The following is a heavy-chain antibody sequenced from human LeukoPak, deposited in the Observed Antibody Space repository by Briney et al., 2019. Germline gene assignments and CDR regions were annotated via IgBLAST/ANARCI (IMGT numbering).Heavy chain of an antibody. Sequence: PSETLSLTCTVSGGSISIYYWSWIRQPPGKGLEWIGYIYYSGSTNYNPSLKSRVTISVDTSKNQFSLKLSSVTAADTAVYYCARVYGGIAAEGGFDYWGQGTLVTVSS. CDR2: IYYSGST. D-gene: IGHD6-25*01. CDR3: ARVYGGIAAEGGFDY. CDR1: GGSISIYY. J-gene: IGHJ4*02. V-gene: IGHV4-59*01.